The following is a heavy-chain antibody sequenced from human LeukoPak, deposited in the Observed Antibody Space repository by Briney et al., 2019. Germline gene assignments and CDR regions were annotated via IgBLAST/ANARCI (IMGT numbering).Heavy chain of an antibody. D-gene: IGHD1-1*01. V-gene: IGHV1-69*13. J-gene: IGHJ6*02. CDR2: IIPIFGTA. Sequence: ASVKVSCKASGGTFSSYAISWVRQAPGQGLEWMGGIIPIFGTANYAQKFQGRVTITADESTSTAYMELSSLRSEDTAVYYCALGGTGPDGMDVWGQGTTVTVSS. CDR3: ALGGTGPDGMDV. CDR1: GGTFSSYA.